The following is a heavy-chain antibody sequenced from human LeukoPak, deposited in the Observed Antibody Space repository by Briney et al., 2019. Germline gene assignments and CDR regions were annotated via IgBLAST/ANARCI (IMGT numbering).Heavy chain of an antibody. V-gene: IGHV3-48*01. D-gene: IGHD3-16*02. CDR3: ARSRRGGVWGSYRTFFDY. J-gene: IGHJ4*02. Sequence: GGSLRLSCAASGFTFSSYSMNWVRQAPGKGLERVSYISSSSSTIYYADSVKGRFTISRDNAKNSLYLQMNSLRAEDTAVYYCARSRRGGVWGSYRTFFDYWGQGTLVTVSS. CDR1: GFTFSSYS. CDR2: ISSSSSTI.